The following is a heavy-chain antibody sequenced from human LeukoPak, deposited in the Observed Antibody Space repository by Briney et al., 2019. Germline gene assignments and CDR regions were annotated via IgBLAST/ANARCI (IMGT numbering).Heavy chain of an antibody. V-gene: IGHV1-69*13. CDR2: IIPIFGTA. D-gene: IGHD4-17*01. CDR1: GGTFSSYA. J-gene: IGHJ4*02. CDR3: ARAHYPRYGDYFDY. Sequence: ASVKVSCKASGGTFSSYAISWVRQAPGQGLEWMGGIIPIFGTANYAQKFQGRVTITADESTSTAYMGLSSLRSEDTAVYYCARAHYPRYGDYFDYWGQGTLVTVSS.